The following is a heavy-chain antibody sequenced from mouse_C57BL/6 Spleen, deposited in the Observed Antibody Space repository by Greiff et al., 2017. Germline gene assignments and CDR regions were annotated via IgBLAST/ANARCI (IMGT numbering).Heavy chain of an antibody. D-gene: IGHD1-1*01. V-gene: IGHV1-39*01. CDR3: ARSNYYGSSPSWYAMDY. CDR2: INPNYGTT. J-gene: IGHJ4*01. CDR1: GYSFTDYN. Sequence: VQLKQSGPELVKPGASVKISCKASGYSFTDYNMNWVKQSNGKSLEWIGVINPNYGTTSYNQKFKGKATLTVDQSSSTAYMQLNSLTSEDSAVYYCARSNYYGSSPSWYAMDYWGQGTSVTVSS.